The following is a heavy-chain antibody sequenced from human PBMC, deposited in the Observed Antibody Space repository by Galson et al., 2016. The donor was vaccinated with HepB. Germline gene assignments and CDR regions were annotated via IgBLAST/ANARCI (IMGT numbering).Heavy chain of an antibody. D-gene: IGHD6-6*01. J-gene: IGHJ4*02. Sequence: SLRLSCAASGFAFSSYAMSWVRQAPGKGLEWVSGISDSGGTTYYADSVKGRFTISRDNSKKTLYLQMNSLRAEATAVYYCATAGTGLAARKFDSWGQGTLVTVSS. CDR1: GFAFSSYA. V-gene: IGHV3-23*01. CDR2: ISDSGGTT. CDR3: ATAGTGLAARKFDS.